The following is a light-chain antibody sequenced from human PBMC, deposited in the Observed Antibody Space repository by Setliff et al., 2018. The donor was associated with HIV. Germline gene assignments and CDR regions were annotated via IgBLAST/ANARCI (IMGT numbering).Light chain of an antibody. J-gene: IGLJ1*01. Sequence: QSVLTQPPSVSGSPGQSVAISCIGTGGYFGTYGRVSWYQQSPGTAPRLIIYEVSNRPSGVPDRFSGSKSGYTASLTISGLRPEDEGDYYCSSHTSDSSPYVFGPGTKVTVL. CDR2: EVS. CDR3: SSHTSDSSPYV. CDR1: GGYFGTYGR. V-gene: IGLV2-18*02.